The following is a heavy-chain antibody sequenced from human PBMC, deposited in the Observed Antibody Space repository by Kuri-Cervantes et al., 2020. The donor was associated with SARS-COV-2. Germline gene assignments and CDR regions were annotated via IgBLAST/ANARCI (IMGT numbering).Heavy chain of an antibody. Sequence: SCTVSGGSTSSYYWSWIRQHPGKGLEWIGYIYYSGSTYYNPSLKSRVTISVDTSKNQFSLKLSSVTAADTAVYYCARAPTIFGVVIRWFDPWGQGTLVTVFS. J-gene: IGHJ5*02. CDR3: ARAPTIFGVVIRWFDP. D-gene: IGHD3-3*01. CDR1: GGSTSSYY. CDR2: IYYSGST. V-gene: IGHV4-31*02.